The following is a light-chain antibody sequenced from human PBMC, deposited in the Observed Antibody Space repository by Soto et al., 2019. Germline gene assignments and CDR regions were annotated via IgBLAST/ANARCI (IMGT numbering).Light chain of an antibody. Sequence: EIVLTQSPATLSLSPGERATLSCRASQSVSSYLAWYQQKPGQAPRLLIYDASNSATSIPARFSGSGAATDFTLTISSLAPEDFAVYYCQQRSTWPYTFGQGTKLEIK. CDR1: QSVSSY. CDR3: QQRSTWPYT. V-gene: IGKV3-11*01. J-gene: IGKJ2*01. CDR2: DAS.